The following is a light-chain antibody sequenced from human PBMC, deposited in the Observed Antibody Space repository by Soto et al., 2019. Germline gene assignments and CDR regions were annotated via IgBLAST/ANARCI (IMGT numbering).Light chain of an antibody. CDR2: GAS. CDR1: QSVSSN. CDR3: QQYNNWLTT. J-gene: IGKJ1*01. V-gene: IGKV3-15*01. Sequence: EIVMTQSPATLSASPGERATLSCRASQSVSSNLAWYQQKPGQAPRLLIYGASTRATGIPARFSGSGSGTEFTLTISSLQSEDFAVYYCQQYNNWLTTFGQGTKVDNK.